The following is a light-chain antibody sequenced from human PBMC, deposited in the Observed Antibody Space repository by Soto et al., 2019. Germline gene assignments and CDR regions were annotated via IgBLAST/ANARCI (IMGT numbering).Light chain of an antibody. Sequence: EFVLSLYLLPRSLSPGERSTLSFRASQSVSKYLAWYQQKPGQAPRLLIYGASTRVTGIPARFSGSGSGTEFTLTISSLQSEDFAVYHCQPYDNWWTFGQGTKVDI. CDR1: QSVSKY. CDR2: GAS. J-gene: IGKJ1*01. V-gene: IGKV3-15*01. CDR3: QPYDNWWT.